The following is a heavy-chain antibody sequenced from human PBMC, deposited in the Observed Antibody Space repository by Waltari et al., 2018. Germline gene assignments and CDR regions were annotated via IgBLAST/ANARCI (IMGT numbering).Heavy chain of an antibody. CDR2: IIPIFGKA. Sequence: QVQLVQSGAEVKKPGSSVKVSCKASGSTFSSYAIRWLRQAPGHGLEWMGGIIPIFGKANYAQKFKGRVTITADESTSTAYMELSSLRSEDTAVYYCARSPYYDSSGHARETHAFDIWGQGTMVTVSS. J-gene: IGHJ3*02. V-gene: IGHV1-69*12. D-gene: IGHD3-22*01. CDR3: ARSPYYDSSGHARETHAFDI. CDR1: GSTFSSYA.